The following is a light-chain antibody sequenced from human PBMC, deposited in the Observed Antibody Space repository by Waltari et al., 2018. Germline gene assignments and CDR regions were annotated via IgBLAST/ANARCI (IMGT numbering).Light chain of an antibody. CDR2: KVS. CDR3: MQGTHWPYT. J-gene: IGKJ2*01. CDR1: QSLVHSDGNTH. V-gene: IGKV2-30*02. Sequence: DVVMTQSPLSLPVTLGQPASISCTSSQSLVHSDGNTHLVWFHQRPGQSPRRLIYKVSIRDSEVPDRFSGGGSATDFTLKISRVGAEDVGVYYCMQGTHWPYTFGQGTKLDIK.